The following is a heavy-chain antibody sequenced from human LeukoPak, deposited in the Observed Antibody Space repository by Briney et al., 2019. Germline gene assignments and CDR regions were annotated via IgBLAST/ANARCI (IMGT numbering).Heavy chain of an antibody. J-gene: IGHJ3*02. D-gene: IGHD5-18*01. CDR3: ARVIRGYSYGQTDAFDI. Sequence: SETLSLTCTVSGGSIGTYYWSWIRQPPGKGLEWIGYVYYSGSTSYNPSLKSRVTISVDTSKNQFSLKLSSVTAADTAVYYCARVIRGYSYGQTDAFDIWGQGTMVTVSS. CDR1: GGSIGTYY. V-gene: IGHV4-59*01. CDR2: VYYSGST.